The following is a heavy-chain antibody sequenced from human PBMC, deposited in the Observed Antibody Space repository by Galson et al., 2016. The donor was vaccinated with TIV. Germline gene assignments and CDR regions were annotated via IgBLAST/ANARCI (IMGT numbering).Heavy chain of an antibody. V-gene: IGHV6-1*01. D-gene: IGHD3-3*01. CDR2: TYYRSTWYN. J-gene: IGHJ4*02. CDR1: GDSVSSTSAA. Sequence: CAISGDSVSSTSAAWNWIRQSPSRRLEWLGRTYYRSTWYNDYAASLKRRITINPDTSRNQFSLQLTSVTPEDAAVYYCARGAPSVFGVIMTLDYWGQGTLVTVSS. CDR3: ARGAPSVFGVIMTLDY.